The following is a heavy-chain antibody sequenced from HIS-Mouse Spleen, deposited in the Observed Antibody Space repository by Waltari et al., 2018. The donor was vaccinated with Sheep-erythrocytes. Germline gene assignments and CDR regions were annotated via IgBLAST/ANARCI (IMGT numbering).Heavy chain of an antibody. D-gene: IGHD5-18*01. J-gene: IGHJ4*02. CDR1: GFTFSSYG. V-gene: IGHV3-30*18. Sequence: QVQLVESGGCVVQPGRSLRLPGAASGFTFSSYGMPWVRQAPGKGLEWVAVISYDGSNKYYPDSVKGRFTISRDNSKNTLYLQMNSLRAEDTAVYYCAKAGYSYGSPFDYWGQGTLVTVSS. CDR3: AKAGYSYGSPFDY. CDR2: ISYDGSNK.